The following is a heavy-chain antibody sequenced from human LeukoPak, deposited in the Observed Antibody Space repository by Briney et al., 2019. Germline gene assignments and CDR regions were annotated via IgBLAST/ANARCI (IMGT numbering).Heavy chain of an antibody. Sequence: SETLSLTCTVSGGSISSGDYYWSWIRQPPGKGLEWIGYIYYSGSTYYNPSLKSGVTISVDTSKNQFSLKLSSVTAADTAVYYCARGAVYPALFDYWGQGTLVTVSS. V-gene: IGHV4-30-4*01. CDR2: IYYSGST. CDR1: GGSISSGDYY. CDR3: ARGAVYPALFDY. D-gene: IGHD6-19*01. J-gene: IGHJ4*02.